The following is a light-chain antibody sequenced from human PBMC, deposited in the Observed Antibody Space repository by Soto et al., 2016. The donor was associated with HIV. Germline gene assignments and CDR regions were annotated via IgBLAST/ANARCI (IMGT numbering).Light chain of an antibody. CDR2: DDT. V-gene: IGLV3-21*02. CDR3: QVWFSDSDHLGV. Sequence: SYVLTQPPSVSVAPGQTATITCGGNKIDSKSVHWYKQKSGQAPILVVYDDTDRPSGIPERFSGSNSGNTATLTISRVEAGDEADYYCQVWFSDSDHLGVFGTGTKVTVL. J-gene: IGLJ1*01. CDR1: KIDSKS.